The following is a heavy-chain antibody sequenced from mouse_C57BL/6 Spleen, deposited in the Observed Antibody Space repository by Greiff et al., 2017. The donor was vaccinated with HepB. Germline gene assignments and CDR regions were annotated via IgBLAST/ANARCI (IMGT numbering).Heavy chain of an antibody. V-gene: IGHV1-26*01. D-gene: IGHD1-1*01. CDR2: INPNNGGT. Sequence: EVQLQQSGPELVKPGASVEISCKASGYTFTDYYMNWVKQSHGKSLEWIGDINPNNGGTSYNQKFKGKATLTVDKSSSTAYMELRSLTSEDSAVYYCARYYGSSLSPPYWYFDVWGTGTTVTVSS. J-gene: IGHJ1*03. CDR3: ARYYGSSLSPPYWYFDV. CDR1: GYTFTDYY.